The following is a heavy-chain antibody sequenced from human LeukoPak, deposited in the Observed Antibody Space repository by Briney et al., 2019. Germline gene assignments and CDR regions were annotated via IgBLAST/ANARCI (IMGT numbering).Heavy chain of an antibody. D-gene: IGHD1-1*01. CDR2: MNPHSGSA. CDR1: GYTFTSND. CDR3: ARIPQRVPHNWFDP. J-gene: IGHJ5*02. Sequence: ASVKVSCKASGYTFTSNDINWVRQATGQGLEWMGWMNPHSGSAGYAQKFQGRVTLTWDTSISTAYMELSSLTSDDTAVYYCARIPQRVPHNWFDPRGQGTLVTVSS. V-gene: IGHV1-8*01.